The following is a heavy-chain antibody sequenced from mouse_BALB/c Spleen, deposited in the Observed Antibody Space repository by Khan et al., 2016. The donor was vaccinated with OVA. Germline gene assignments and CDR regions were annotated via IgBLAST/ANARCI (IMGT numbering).Heavy chain of an antibody. Sequence: EVELVESGPGLVKPSQSLSLTCSVTGYSITSGYYWNWIRQFPGNTLEWMGYINYGGNNNYNPSLKNRIFITRDSSKNQFFLRLNSVTAEDSATYYCARGGRWFDYWGQGTLVTVSA. V-gene: IGHV3-6*02. CDR1: GYSITSGYY. CDR3: ARGGRWFDY. CDR2: INYGGNN. J-gene: IGHJ3*01.